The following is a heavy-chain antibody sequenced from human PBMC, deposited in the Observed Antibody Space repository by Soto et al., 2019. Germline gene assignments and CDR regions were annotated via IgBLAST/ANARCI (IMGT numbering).Heavy chain of an antibody. CDR3: ARAYGGFYDY. V-gene: IGHV4-39*07. Sequence: SETLARSCTVSGGSISSSSYYWGWIRQPPGKGLEWIGSIYYSGSTYYNPSLKSRVTISVDTSKNQFSLKLSSVTAADTAVYYCARAYGGFYDYWAQGTLVT. D-gene: IGHD5-12*01. CDR1: GGSISSSSYY. CDR2: IYYSGST. J-gene: IGHJ4*02.